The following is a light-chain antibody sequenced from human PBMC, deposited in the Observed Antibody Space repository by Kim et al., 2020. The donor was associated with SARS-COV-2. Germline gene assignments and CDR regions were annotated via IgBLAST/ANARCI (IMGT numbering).Light chain of an antibody. CDR1: SLRSYY. CDR3: NSRDSSGNHWV. J-gene: IGLJ3*02. CDR2: GKN. V-gene: IGLV3-19*01. Sequence: ALGQKVRITCEGDSLRSYYASWDQQKPGQAPVLVIYGKNNRTSGIPERFSGSSTGNTASLTITGAQAEDEADYYCNSRDSSGNHWVFGGGTQLTVL.